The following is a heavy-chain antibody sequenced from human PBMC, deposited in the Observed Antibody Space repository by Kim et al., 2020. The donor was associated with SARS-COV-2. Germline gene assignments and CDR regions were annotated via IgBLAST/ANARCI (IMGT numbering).Heavy chain of an antibody. D-gene: IGHD3-10*01. CDR3: AGSYGSGGRGAFDI. CDR2: IWYDGSNK. J-gene: IGHJ3*02. V-gene: IGHV3-33*01. Sequence: GGSLRLSCAASGFTFSSYGMHWVRQAPGKGLEWVAVIWYDGSNKYYADSVKGRFTISRDNTKNTLYLQMNSLKAEDTAVYYCAGSYGSGGRGAFDIWGRGSMVTVSS. CDR1: GFTFSSYG.